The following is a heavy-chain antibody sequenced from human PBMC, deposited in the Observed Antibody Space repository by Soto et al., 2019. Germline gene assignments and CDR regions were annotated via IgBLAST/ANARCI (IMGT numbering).Heavy chain of an antibody. V-gene: IGHV1-69*13. Sequence: GASVKVSCKASGGTFSSYAISWVRQAPGQGLEWMGGIIPIFGTANYAQKFQGRVTITADESTSTAYMELSSLRSEDTAVYYCARGNYDIPLYGMDVWGQGTTVTVSS. D-gene: IGHD3-9*01. J-gene: IGHJ6*02. CDR1: GGTFSSYA. CDR3: ARGNYDIPLYGMDV. CDR2: IIPIFGTA.